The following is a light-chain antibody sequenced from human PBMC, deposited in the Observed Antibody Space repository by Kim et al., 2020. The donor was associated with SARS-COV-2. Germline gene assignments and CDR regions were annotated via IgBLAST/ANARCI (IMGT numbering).Light chain of an antibody. Sequence: ASVGDRITITCRASQGIETYLAWFQLKPGTAPKSLIYAASSLQSGVSSRFSGSGSGTDFTLTIISLQPEDFETYYCQQYHTYPLTFGGGTKVDIK. V-gene: IGKV1-16*01. CDR2: AAS. CDR3: QQYHTYPLT. J-gene: IGKJ4*01. CDR1: QGIETY.